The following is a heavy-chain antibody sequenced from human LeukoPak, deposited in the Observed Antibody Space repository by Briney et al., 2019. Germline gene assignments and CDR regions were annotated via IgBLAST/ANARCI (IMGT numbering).Heavy chain of an antibody. D-gene: IGHD3-22*01. J-gene: IGHJ3*02. CDR1: GYTFTSYG. V-gene: IGHV1-18*01. CDR3: ARDRVVRYYDSSGYYYDQDAFDI. CDR2: ISAYNGNT. Sequence: ASVKVSSKASGYTFTSYGISWVRQAPGQGLEWMGWISAYNGNTNYAQKLQGRVTMTTDTSTSTAYMELRSLRSDDTAVYYCARDRVVRYYDSSGYYYDQDAFDIWGQGTMVTVSS.